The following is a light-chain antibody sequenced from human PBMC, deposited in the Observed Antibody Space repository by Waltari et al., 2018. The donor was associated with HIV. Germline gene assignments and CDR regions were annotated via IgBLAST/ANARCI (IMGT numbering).Light chain of an antibody. V-gene: IGKV3-11*01. CDR1: QSVYNY. CDR3: QQRYSWPRS. CDR2: DVS. Sequence: EIVLTQSPATLSLSPGKRATLSCRASQSVYNYLAWYQQRPGQAPRLLIYDVSNRATDIPRRFSGSGSGTDFTLTINSLEPEDSAIYYCQQRYSWPRSFGQGTELEIK. J-gene: IGKJ2*03.